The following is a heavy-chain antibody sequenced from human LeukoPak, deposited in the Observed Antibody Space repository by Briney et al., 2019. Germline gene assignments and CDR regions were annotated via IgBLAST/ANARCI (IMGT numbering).Heavy chain of an antibody. V-gene: IGHV1-2*06. CDR1: GYTLTAYY. D-gene: IGHD3-22*01. CDR3: ARPHYESSGLYVDAFDT. CDR2: INPNSGGT. Sequence: ASMKVSCKASGYTLTAYYLHWVRQAPGQGLEWMGRINPNSGGTTYAQKFQGRVTMTRDTSIGTAYMELSSLRSDDTAVYYCARPHYESSGLYVDAFDTWGQGTMVTVSS. J-gene: IGHJ3*02.